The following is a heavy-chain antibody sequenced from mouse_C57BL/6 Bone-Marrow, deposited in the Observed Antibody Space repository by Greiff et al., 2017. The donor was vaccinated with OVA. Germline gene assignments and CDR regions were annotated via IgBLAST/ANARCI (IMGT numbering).Heavy chain of an antibody. CDR2: IDPSDSYT. Sequence: QVQLQQPGAELVRPGTSVKLSCKASGYTFTSYWMHWVKHRPGQGLEWIGVIDPSDSYTNYNQKFKGKATLTVDTSSSTAYMQLSSLTSEDSAVYYCARDYGPWFAYWGQGTLVTVSA. D-gene: IGHD1-1*01. J-gene: IGHJ3*01. CDR3: ARDYGPWFAY. V-gene: IGHV1-59*01. CDR1: GYTFTSYW.